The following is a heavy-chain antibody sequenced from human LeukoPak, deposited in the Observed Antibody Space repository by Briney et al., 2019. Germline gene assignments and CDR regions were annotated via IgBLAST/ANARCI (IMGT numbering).Heavy chain of an antibody. CDR2: IRYDGSNK. J-gene: IGHJ6*03. CDR1: GFTFSSYG. D-gene: IGHD2-21*01. Sequence: GGSLRLSCAASGFTFSSYGMHWVRQAPGKGLEWVAFIRYDGSNKSYADSVKGRFTISRDNSKNTLYLQMNSLRAEDTAVFYCAKDCGGVCSDYYYYYMDVWGKGTTVTVSS. CDR3: AKDCGGVCSDYYYYYMDV. V-gene: IGHV3-30*02.